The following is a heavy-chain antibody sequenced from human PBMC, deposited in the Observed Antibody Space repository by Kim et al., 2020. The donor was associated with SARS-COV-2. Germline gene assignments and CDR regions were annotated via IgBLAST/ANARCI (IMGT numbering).Heavy chain of an antibody. Sequence: SETLSLTCTVSGGSISSYYWSWIRQPPGKGLEWIGYIYYSGSTNYNPSLKSRVTISVDTSKNQFSLKLSSVTAADTAVYYCAREKGRRERQWDWGGYIDYWGQGTLVTVSS. J-gene: IGHJ4*02. CDR1: GGSISSYY. CDR2: IYYSGST. V-gene: IGHV4-59*13. D-gene: IGHD1-26*01. CDR3: AREKGRRERQWDWGGYIDY.